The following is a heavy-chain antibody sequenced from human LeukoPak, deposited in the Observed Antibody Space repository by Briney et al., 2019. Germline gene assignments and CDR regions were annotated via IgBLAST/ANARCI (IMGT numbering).Heavy chain of an antibody. D-gene: IGHD5-24*01. Sequence: GRSLRLSCAASGFTFSSYAMHWVRQAPGKGLEWVAVISYDGSNKYYADSVKGRFTISRDNSKNTLYLQMNSLRAEDTAVYYFAGGKGPSVEMATLGYWGQGTLVTGSS. CDR2: ISYDGSNK. V-gene: IGHV3-30-3*01. CDR3: AGGKGPSVEMATLGY. CDR1: GFTFSSYA. J-gene: IGHJ4*02.